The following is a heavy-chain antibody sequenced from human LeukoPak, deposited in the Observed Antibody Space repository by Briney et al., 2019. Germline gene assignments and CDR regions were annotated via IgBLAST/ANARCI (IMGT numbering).Heavy chain of an antibody. V-gene: IGHV3-23*01. CDR1: GFTFSSYA. CDR2: ISGSGGST. J-gene: IGHJ4*02. Sequence: GGSLRLSCAASGFTFSSYAMSWVRQAPGKGLEWVSAISGSGGSTYYADSVKGRFTISRDNSKNTLYLQMNSPRAEDTAVYYCAKHRGLRYFDWLLGGVFDYWGQGTLVTVSS. D-gene: IGHD3-9*01. CDR3: AKHRGLRYFDWLLGGVFDY.